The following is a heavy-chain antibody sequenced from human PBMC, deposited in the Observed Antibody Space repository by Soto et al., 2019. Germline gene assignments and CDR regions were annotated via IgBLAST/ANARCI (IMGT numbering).Heavy chain of an antibody. D-gene: IGHD3-10*01. V-gene: IGHV4-4*02. Sequence: QVQLQESGPGLVKPSGTLSLTCAVSGGSISSSNWWSWVRQPPGKGLEWIGEIYHSGNTNYNPSLKSRVTMAGDKSRSQFSMRLCSVAAADTAVYYCARRWGEGRVDYWGQGTLVTVSS. CDR2: IYHSGNT. CDR1: GGSISSSNW. J-gene: IGHJ4*02. CDR3: ARRWGEGRVDY.